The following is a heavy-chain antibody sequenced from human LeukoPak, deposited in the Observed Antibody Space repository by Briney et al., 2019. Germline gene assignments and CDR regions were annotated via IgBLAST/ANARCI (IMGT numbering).Heavy chain of an antibody. CDR2: IYYSGST. CDR1: GGSFSGYY. J-gene: IGHJ3*02. CDR3: ARSYDSSGYYLDTFDI. Sequence: PSETLPLTCAVYGGSFSGYYWSWIRQPPGKGLEWIGSIYYSGSTYYNPSLKSRVTISVDTSKNQFSLELSSVTAADTAVYYCARSYDSSGYYLDTFDIWGQGTMVTVSS. D-gene: IGHD3-22*01. V-gene: IGHV4-34*01.